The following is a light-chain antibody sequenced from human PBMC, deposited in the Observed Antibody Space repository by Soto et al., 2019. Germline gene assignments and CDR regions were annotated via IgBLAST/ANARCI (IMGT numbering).Light chain of an antibody. J-gene: IGLJ1*01. V-gene: IGLV2-14*01. CDR1: SSDVGDYNY. Sequence: QSALPQPASVSGSPGQSITISCTGTSSDVGDYNYVSWYQQHPGKAPKLMIYDVSNRSSGVSNRFSGSKSGNTASLTISGLQAEDEADYYCTSYTSSSTYVFGTGTKVTVL. CDR2: DVS. CDR3: TSYTSSSTYV.